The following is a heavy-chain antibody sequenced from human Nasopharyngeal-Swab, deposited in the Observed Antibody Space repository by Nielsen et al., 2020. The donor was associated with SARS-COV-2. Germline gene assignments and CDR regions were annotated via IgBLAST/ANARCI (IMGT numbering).Heavy chain of an antibody. CDR3: ARLVDRGWVDP. J-gene: IGHJ5*02. D-gene: IGHD2-15*01. Sequence: GSLRLSCAASGFTFSSYNMNWVRQPPGKGLEWIGNFYFGGNTYYNPSLKSRVTISVDTSRRHFSLRLNSVTAADTAVYYCARLVDRGWVDPWGQGTLVTVSS. CDR1: GFTFSSYN. V-gene: IGHV4-59*12. CDR2: FYFGGNT.